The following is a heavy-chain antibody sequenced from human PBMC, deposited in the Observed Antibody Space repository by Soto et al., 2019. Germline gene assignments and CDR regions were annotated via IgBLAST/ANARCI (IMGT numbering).Heavy chain of an antibody. D-gene: IGHD4-17*01. CDR2: IYWDDDK. CDR3: AAVYGGYDQFDY. Sequence: QITLKESGPTLVTPTQTLTLTCTFSGFSLSTSGVGVGWIRQPPGKALERLALIYWDDDKRYNPYLKSRLTISDDSSRTQVVHTMTSMYHVDNATYYCAAVYGGYDQFDYWGQGTLVTVSS. V-gene: IGHV2-5*02. CDR1: GFSLSTSGVG. J-gene: IGHJ4*02.